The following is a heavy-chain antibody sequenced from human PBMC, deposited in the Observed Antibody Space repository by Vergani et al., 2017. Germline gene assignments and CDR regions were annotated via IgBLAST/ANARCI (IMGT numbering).Heavy chain of an antibody. Sequence: QVQLVQSGAEVKKPGSSVKVSCKASGGTFSSYAISWVRQAPGQGLEWMGGIIPIFGTANYAQKFQGRVTITADESTSTAYIELSSLRSEDTAVYYCARERRAMATIIGHDAFDIWGQGTMVTVSS. CDR1: GGTFSSYA. CDR3: ARERRAMATIIGHDAFDI. V-gene: IGHV1-69*01. D-gene: IGHD5-24*01. J-gene: IGHJ3*02. CDR2: IIPIFGTA.